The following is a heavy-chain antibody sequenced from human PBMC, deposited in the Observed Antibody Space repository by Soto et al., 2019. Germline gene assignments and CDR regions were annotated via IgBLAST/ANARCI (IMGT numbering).Heavy chain of an antibody. CDR3: ARQSEYYYASGRAAPLYGMDV. V-gene: IGHV4-39*01. Sequence: QLQLQESGPGLVKPSETLSLTCTVSGGSISSISSYWGWIRQPPGKGLEWIGNVYYSGSTYSNPSLKSRLTISADPSKNQFSLKLSSVTAADTAVYFCARQSEYYYASGRAAPLYGMDVWGQGTTVTVSS. D-gene: IGHD3-10*01. CDR2: VYYSGST. J-gene: IGHJ6*02. CDR1: GGSISSISSY.